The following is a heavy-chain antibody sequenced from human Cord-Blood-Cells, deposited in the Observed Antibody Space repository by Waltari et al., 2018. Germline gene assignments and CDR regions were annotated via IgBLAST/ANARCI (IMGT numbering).Heavy chain of an antibody. CDR2: NNPNSGGK. V-gene: IGHV1-2*02. J-gene: IGHJ3*02. CDR1: GYTFTGYS. D-gene: IGHD3-16*01. CDR3: ARAPRWGKGGAFDI. Sequence: QVQLVQSGAEVKKPGASVKVSCKASGYTFTGYSMHWVRHAPGQGLEWMGWNNPNSGGKNYAQKFQGRVTMTRDTSISTAYMELSRLRSDDTAVYYWARAPRWGKGGAFDIWGQGTMVTVSS.